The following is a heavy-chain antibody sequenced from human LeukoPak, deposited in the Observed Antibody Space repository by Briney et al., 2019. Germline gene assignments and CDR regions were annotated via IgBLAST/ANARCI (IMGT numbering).Heavy chain of an antibody. V-gene: IGHV3-23*01. Sequence: GGSLRLSCAASGFTFSSYAMSWVRQAPGKGVEWVATVSGSGGSTYYADPVNGLFTISRDKSKNTFYLQMNSLRAEDTAVYYCARKGPPRDAFDIWGQGTMVTVSS. CDR3: ARKGPPRDAFDI. CDR2: VSGSGGST. J-gene: IGHJ3*02. CDR1: GFTFSSYA.